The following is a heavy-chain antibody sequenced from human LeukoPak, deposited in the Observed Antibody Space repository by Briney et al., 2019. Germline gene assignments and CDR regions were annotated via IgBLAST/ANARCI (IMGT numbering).Heavy chain of an antibody. D-gene: IGHD3-10*01. CDR2: IWYDGSNK. V-gene: IGHV3-33*06. Sequence: TGGSLRLSCAASGFTFSSYGMHWVRQAPGKGLEWVAVIWYDGSNKYYADSVKGRFTISRDNSKNTLYLQMNSLRAEDTAVYYCAKDYYYGSGSYWPYYYYYYMDVWGKGTAVTVSS. CDR1: GFTFSSYG. CDR3: AKDYYYGSGSYWPYYYYYYMDV. J-gene: IGHJ6*03.